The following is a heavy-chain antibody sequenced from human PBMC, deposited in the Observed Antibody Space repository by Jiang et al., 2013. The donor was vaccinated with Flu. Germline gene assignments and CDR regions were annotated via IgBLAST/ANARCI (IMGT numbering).Heavy chain of an antibody. CDR3: VKETSPRASGWYFEH. CDR1: GFTFSDYG. Sequence: VQLVESGGGVVQPGGSLRLSCAASGFTFSDYGMQWVRQAPGQGLEWVGVIAHDGSIGFYADSVQGRFTISRDNSKNTLYLLMNSLRPEDTAQYYCVKETSPRASGWYFEHWGQGALVTVSS. V-gene: IGHV3-30*18. CDR2: IAHDGSIG. D-gene: IGHD6-19*01. J-gene: IGHJ4*02.